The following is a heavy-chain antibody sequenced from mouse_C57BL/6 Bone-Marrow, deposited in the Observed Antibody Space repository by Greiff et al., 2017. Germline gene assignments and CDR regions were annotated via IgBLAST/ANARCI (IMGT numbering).Heavy chain of an antibody. Sequence: VQLKESGPGLAKPSQTLSLTCSVTGYSITSDYWTWIRKFPGNKLEYMGYISYSGSTYYNPSLKSRISITRDTSKNQYYLQLNSVTTEDTATYYCAREDWDYAMDYWGQGTSVTVSS. CDR2: ISYSGST. CDR1: GYSITSDY. J-gene: IGHJ4*01. CDR3: AREDWDYAMDY. V-gene: IGHV3-8*01. D-gene: IGHD4-1*01.